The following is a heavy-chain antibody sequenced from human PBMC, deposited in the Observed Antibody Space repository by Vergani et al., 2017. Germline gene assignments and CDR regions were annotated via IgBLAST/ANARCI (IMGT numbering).Heavy chain of an antibody. Sequence: EVQVVESGGGLIKPGGSLRLSCVVSGLTFKNAWINWVRQAPGKGLEWIGRIRSKNDGGTADYAAPLKGRFTISRDDSKDSAFLLVNKLKTEDTAVYFCYTDYHDYWGQGTLVTVSS. CDR3: YTDYHDY. CDR2: IRSKNDGGTA. D-gene: IGHD2-2*02. J-gene: IGHJ4*02. CDR1: GLTFKNAW. V-gene: IGHV3-15*01.